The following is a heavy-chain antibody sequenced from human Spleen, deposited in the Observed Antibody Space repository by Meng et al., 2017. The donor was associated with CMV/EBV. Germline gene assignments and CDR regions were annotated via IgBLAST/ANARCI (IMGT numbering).Heavy chain of an antibody. CDR3: ARQQNYDTGFDI. J-gene: IGHJ3*02. V-gene: IGHV5-51*01. Sequence: GESLKISCKASGYSFITYWIGWVRQMPGKGLEWMGIIYPGGSDTRYSPSFQGQVTMSVDKSISTAYLQWYGLRASDAAIYYCARQQNYDTGFDIWGQGTVVTVSS. CDR1: GYSFITYW. D-gene: IGHD1-7*01. CDR2: IYPGGSDT.